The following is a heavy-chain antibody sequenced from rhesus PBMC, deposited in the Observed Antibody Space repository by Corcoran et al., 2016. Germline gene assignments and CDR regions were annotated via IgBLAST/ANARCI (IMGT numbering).Heavy chain of an antibody. V-gene: IGHV1-111*02. Sequence: EVQLVQSGAEVKKPGASVKISCKASGYTFTDYYVHWVRQAPGKGLEWMGRVDPEDGEAINAQKFQDRVTITANTSTDTAYMELSSLISEDTAVYYCARGYCIGSDCYAYFDYWGQGVLVTVSS. CDR3: ARGYCIGSDCYAYFDY. CDR2: VDPEDGEA. CDR1: GYTFTDYY. J-gene: IGHJ4*01. D-gene: IGHD2-21*01.